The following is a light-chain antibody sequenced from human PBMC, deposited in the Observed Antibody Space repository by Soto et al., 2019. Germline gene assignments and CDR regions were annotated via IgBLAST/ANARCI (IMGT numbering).Light chain of an antibody. V-gene: IGKV3-20*01. Sequence: EIVLTQSPGTLSLSPGERATLSCRASQSVSSSYLAWYQQKPGQAPRLLIYGASSRATGIPDRFSGSGSGTDVTLTISRLEPEEFAVYSCQQYGSSTKRLYTFGQGTKLEIK. CDR2: GAS. CDR3: QQYGSSTKRLYT. J-gene: IGKJ2*01. CDR1: QSVSSSY.